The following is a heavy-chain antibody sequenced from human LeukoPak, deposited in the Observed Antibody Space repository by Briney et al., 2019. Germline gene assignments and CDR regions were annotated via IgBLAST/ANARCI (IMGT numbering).Heavy chain of an antibody. CDR1: GGSFSGYY. J-gene: IGHJ4*02. Sequence: SETLSLTCAVYGGSFSGYYWGWIRQPPGKGLEWIGEINHSGSTNYNPSLKSRVTISVDTSKNQFSLKLSSVTAADTAVYYCAKGQEYSSSFLLCFDYWGQGTLVTVSS. D-gene: IGHD6-6*01. CDR2: INHSGST. CDR3: AKGQEYSSSFLLCFDY. V-gene: IGHV4-34*01.